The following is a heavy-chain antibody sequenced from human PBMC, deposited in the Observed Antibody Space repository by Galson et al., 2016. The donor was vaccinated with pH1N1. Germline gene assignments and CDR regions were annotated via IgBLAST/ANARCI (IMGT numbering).Heavy chain of an antibody. CDR3: ARYRADFDAFDI. CDR1: GFIFGDYY. V-gene: IGHV3-11*01. Sequence: SLRLSCAASGFIFGDYYMSWIRQVPGKGLEWVSYISKSASSKFYGDSVKGLFTISRDSAKVYLQMDNLRADDTAVYYCARYRADFDAFDIWGQGTVVTVSS. CDR2: ISKSASSK. D-gene: IGHD1-26*01. J-gene: IGHJ3*02.